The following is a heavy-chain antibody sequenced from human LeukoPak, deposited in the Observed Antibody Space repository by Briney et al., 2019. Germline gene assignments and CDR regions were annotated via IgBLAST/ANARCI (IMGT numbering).Heavy chain of an antibody. D-gene: IGHD3-10*01. CDR3: ARIWLGDGITTIRGVSDY. CDR2: IKPYNGNT. V-gene: IGHV1-18*01. CDR1: GYTFTSYG. Sequence: ASVKVSCKASGYTFTSYGINWVRQAPGQGLEWMGWIKPYNGNTNYAQKLQGRVTMTTDTSTSTAYMELRSLRSDDTAVYYCARIWLGDGITTIRGVSDYWGQGTLVIVSS. J-gene: IGHJ4*02.